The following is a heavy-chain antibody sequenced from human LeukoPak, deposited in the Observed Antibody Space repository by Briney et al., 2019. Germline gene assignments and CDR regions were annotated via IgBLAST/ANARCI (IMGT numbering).Heavy chain of an antibody. CDR1: GFTFNTFA. J-gene: IGHJ4*02. V-gene: IGHV3-23*01. CDR2: LSATGGAI. D-gene: IGHD5-18*01. CDR3: AKRAPLERGYTYGGVFDY. Sequence: PPGGSLGLSCAASGFTFNTFAMSWVRQAPGKGLEWVSALSATGGAIYYVDSVKGRFTSSRDDSQKTLYLQMNSLRVEDTAIYYCAKRAPLERGYTYGGVFDYWGQESVVSVFS.